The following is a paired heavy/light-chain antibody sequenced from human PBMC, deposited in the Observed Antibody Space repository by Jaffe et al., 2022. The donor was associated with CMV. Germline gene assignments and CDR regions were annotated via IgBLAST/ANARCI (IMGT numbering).Light chain of an antibody. J-gene: IGKJ4*01. CDR2: SAS. Sequence: EIVMTQSPATLSVSPGERATLSCRASQSIANNLAWYQQKPGQAPSLLIHSASTRATDIPARFSGSGSGTEFTLTISSLQSEDFAVYYCQQYNNWPPVTFGGGTKVEMK. V-gene: IGKV3-15*01. CDR3: QQYNNWPPVT. CDR1: QSIANN.
Heavy chain of an antibody. Sequence: QVRLLQSGAEVKKPGASVKVSCEGSGYDFTDNYIHWIRQAPGQGLEWIGWLMTNTRDTYYGRNFQGRVTMTMDRSINTVYMELSSLRSDDTAIYYCAREIGRLSGIHFWLGDFDCWGQGTLVTVSS. CDR2: LMTNTRDT. D-gene: IGHD5-18*01. CDR1: GYDFTDNY. J-gene: IGHJ4*02. CDR3: AREIGRLSGIHFWLGDFDC. V-gene: IGHV1-2*02.